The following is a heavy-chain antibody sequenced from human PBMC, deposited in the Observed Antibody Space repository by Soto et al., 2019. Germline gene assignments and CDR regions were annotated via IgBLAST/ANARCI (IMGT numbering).Heavy chain of an antibody. J-gene: IGHJ6*03. Sequence: QVQLVQSGAEVKKPGSSVKVSCKASGGTFSSYTISWVRQAPGQGLEWMGRIIPIRGIANYAQKFQGRVTITADKSTSTAYMELSSLRSEDTAVYYCARSVQELGGDYMDVWGKGTTVTVSS. CDR3: ARSVQELGGDYMDV. CDR2: IIPIRGIA. V-gene: IGHV1-69*02. CDR1: GGTFSSYT. D-gene: IGHD6-13*01.